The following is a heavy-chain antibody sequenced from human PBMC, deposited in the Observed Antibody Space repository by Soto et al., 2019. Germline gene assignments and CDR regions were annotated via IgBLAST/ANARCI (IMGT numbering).Heavy chain of an antibody. V-gene: IGHV3-48*01. CDR3: ARDKGRSPLDY. D-gene: IGHD2-15*01. CDR1: GFTFSSYS. J-gene: IGHJ4*02. Sequence: ESGGGLVQPGGSLRLSCAASGFTFSSYSMNWVRQAPGKGVEWVSYISSSSRTIYYADSVKGRFTISRDNAKNSLYLQMNSLRAEDTAVYYCARDKGRSPLDYWGQGTLVTVSS. CDR2: ISSSSRTI.